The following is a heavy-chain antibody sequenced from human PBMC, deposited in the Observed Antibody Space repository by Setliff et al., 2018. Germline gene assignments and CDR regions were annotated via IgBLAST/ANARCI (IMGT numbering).Heavy chain of an antibody. J-gene: IGHJ3*02. D-gene: IGHD5-12*01. CDR3: ARDPRGYCGFDRFRGAFNI. CDR2: ISANNGHT. Sequence: ASVKVSCKASGYIFSTYGITWVRQAPGQGLEWMGWISANNGHTKYVQKFQGRVTMTTDTSTATAYMELRGLRSDDTAVYYCARDPRGYCGFDRFRGAFNIWGQGTMVTVSS. CDR1: GYIFSTYG. V-gene: IGHV1-18*01.